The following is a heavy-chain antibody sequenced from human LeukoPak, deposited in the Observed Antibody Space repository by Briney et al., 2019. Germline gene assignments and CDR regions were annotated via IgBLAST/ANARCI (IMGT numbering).Heavy chain of an antibody. V-gene: IGHV1-18*01. D-gene: IGHD6-13*01. Sequence: ASVKVSCKASGYTSTSYGISWVRQAPGQGLEWMGWISAYNGNTNYAQRLQGRVTMTTDTSTSTAYMELRSLRSDDTAVYYCAREYSSSWYVDYWGQGTLVTVSS. CDR2: ISAYNGNT. J-gene: IGHJ4*02. CDR1: GYTSTSYG. CDR3: AREYSSSWYVDY.